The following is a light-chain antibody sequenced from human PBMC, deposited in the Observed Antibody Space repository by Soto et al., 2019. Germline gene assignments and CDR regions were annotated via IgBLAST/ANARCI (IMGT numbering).Light chain of an antibody. CDR3: LQYKSYPLT. CDR1: QGIAYS. V-gene: IGKV1-17*03. J-gene: IGKJ4*01. CDR2: AAS. Sequence: DIQVNQSPSAMSASVGDRVTITCRASQGIAYSLAWFQQKPGKVHKRLIYAASSLQSGVPSRFSGSGSGTEFTLTISRLQPEDFATYSCLQYKSYPLTFGGGTKVEIK.